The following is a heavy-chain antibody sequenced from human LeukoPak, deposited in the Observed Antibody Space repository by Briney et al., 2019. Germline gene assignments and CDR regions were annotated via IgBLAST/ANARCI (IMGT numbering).Heavy chain of an antibody. Sequence: SETLSLTCTVSGGSISTYYWSWIRQPPGKGLEWIGYIYYSGSSSSNPSLRSRVTISVDTSKNQFSLKLSSVTAADTAVYYCARHTNYYGSGSYYRNWGQGTLVTVSS. J-gene: IGHJ4*02. CDR2: IYYSGSS. D-gene: IGHD3-10*01. CDR3: ARHTNYYGSGSYYRN. V-gene: IGHV4-59*08. CDR1: GGSISTYY.